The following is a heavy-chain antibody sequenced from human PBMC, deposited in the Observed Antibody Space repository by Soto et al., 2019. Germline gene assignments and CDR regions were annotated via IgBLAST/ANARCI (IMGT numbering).Heavy chain of an antibody. CDR3: ASDPDWNYHWFDP. V-gene: IGHV4-30-4*01. Sequence: QVQLQESGPGLVKPSQTLSLTCTVSGGSISSGDYYWSWIRQPPGKGLEWIGYIYYSGSTYYNPSLKSRVTISVDTSKNQFSLKLSSVTAADTAVYYGASDPDWNYHWFDPWGQGTLVTVSS. CDR2: IYYSGST. D-gene: IGHD1-7*01. CDR1: GGSISSGDYY. J-gene: IGHJ5*02.